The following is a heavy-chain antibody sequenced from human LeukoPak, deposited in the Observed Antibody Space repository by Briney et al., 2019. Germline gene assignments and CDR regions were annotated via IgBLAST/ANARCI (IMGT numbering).Heavy chain of an antibody. CDR3: AREYYYDSSGYLHYYMDV. CDR2: ISSSSSYI. CDR1: GFTFSTYS. D-gene: IGHD3-22*01. Sequence: GGSLRLSCAASGFTFSTYSMNWVRQAQGKGLEWVSSISSSSSYIYYADSVKGRFTISRDNAKNSLYLQMNSLRAEDTAVYYCAREYYYDSSGYLHYYMDVWGKGTTVTVSS. J-gene: IGHJ6*03. V-gene: IGHV3-21*01.